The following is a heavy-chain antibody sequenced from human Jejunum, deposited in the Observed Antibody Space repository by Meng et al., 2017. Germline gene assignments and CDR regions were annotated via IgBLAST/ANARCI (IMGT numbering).Heavy chain of an antibody. J-gene: IGHJ4*01. CDR1: EFTFSSYA. Sequence: VGLLEVGGGLVQPGGSLRLSCEASEFTFSSYAMKWVRQAPGKGLEWVTVITGSGGYTHYADSVKGRFTISRDNSKNTLYLQMNSMRAEDTAVYYCAKEAPGTFDLWGQGTLVTVSS. V-gene: IGHV3-23*01. CDR3: AKEAPGTFDL. CDR2: ITGSGGYT.